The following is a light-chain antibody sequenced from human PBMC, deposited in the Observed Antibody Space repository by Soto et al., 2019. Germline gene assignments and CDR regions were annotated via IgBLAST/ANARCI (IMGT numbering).Light chain of an antibody. Sequence: DIQMTQSPSSLPASVGDRVTLTCRASQSISTYFNWYQQKPGKAPKLLIYAASSLQSGVPSRLSGSGAGTDFTLTISSLQPEDFATYYCQQSYTIPYTFGQGTKLEIK. J-gene: IGKJ2*01. CDR2: AAS. V-gene: IGKV1-39*01. CDR3: QQSYTIPYT. CDR1: QSISTY.